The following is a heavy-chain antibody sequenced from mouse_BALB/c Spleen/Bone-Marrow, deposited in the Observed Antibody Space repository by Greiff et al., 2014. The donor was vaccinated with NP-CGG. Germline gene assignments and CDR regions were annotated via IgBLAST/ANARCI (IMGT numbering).Heavy chain of an antibody. Sequence: QVQLQQSGAELVMPGASVKMSCKASGYTFTDYWMHWVKQRPGQGLEWIGAIDTSDSYTSYNQKFKGKATLTVDESSSTAYMQLSSLTSEDSAVYYCAREDYGSGAMDYWGQGTSVTVSS. CDR3: AREDYGSGAMDY. CDR1: GYTFTDYW. CDR2: IDTSDSYT. V-gene: IGHV1-69*01. D-gene: IGHD2-2*01. J-gene: IGHJ4*01.